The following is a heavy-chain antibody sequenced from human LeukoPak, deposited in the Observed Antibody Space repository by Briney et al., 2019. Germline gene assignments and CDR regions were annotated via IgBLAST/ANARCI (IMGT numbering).Heavy chain of an antibody. D-gene: IGHD6-19*01. J-gene: IGHJ4*02. CDR3: ARDSAYSIAVAGYFDY. Sequence: GGSLRLSCAASGLTFSSYWMSWVRQAPGKGLEWVANIKQDGSEKYYVDSVKGRFTISRDNAKNSLYLQMNSLRAEDTAVYYCARDSAYSIAVAGYFDYWGQGTLVTVSS. V-gene: IGHV3-7*01. CDR2: IKQDGSEK. CDR1: GLTFSSYW.